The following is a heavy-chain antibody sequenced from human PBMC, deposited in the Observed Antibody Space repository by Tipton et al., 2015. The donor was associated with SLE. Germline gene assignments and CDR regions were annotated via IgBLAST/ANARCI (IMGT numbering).Heavy chain of an antibody. CDR3: ASAGNRFSPPFDD. Sequence: LRLSCTVSGGSISSDAYSWSWFRLPPGKGLEWIGNIYRSGATYYNPSLKSRVTISMDRSENHFSLRLSSVTAADTAVFYCASAGNRFSPPFDDWGQGALVTVSS. CDR1: GGSISSDAYS. J-gene: IGHJ4*02. CDR2: IYRSGAT. D-gene: IGHD1-1*01. V-gene: IGHV4-30-2*01.